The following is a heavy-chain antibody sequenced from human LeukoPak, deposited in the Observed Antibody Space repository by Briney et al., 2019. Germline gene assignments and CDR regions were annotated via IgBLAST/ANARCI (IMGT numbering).Heavy chain of an antibody. V-gene: IGHV4-61*02. CDR3: ARLGYYDSSDY. CDR1: GGSISSGSYY. CDR2: IYTSGST. D-gene: IGHD3-22*01. J-gene: IGHJ4*02. Sequence: PSETLSLTCTVSGGSISSGSYYWSWIRQPAGKGLEWIGRIYTSGSTNYNPSLKSRVTISVDTSKNQFSLKLSSVTAADTAVYYCARLGYYDSSDYWGQGTLVTVSS.